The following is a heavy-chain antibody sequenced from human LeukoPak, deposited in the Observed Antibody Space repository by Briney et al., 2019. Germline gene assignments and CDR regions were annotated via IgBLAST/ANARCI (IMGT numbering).Heavy chain of an antibody. Sequence: GGSLRLSCAASGFTFSSYVVNWVRQAPGEGLEWISAITGSGGSTYYADSVKGRFTISRDNSKNTLYLQMSSLRAEDTAVYYCAEAEDGLDCWGQGTLVTVSS. CDR3: AEAEDGLDC. V-gene: IGHV3-23*01. CDR2: ITGSGGST. J-gene: IGHJ4*02. CDR1: GFTFSSYV.